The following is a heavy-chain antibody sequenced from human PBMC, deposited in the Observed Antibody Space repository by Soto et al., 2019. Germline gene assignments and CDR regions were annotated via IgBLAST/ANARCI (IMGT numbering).Heavy chain of an antibody. V-gene: IGHV3-64D*06. CDR1: GFTFSSFS. Sequence: PGGSLRLSCSASGFTFSSFSMHWVRQSPGKGLEYVSHMSSDGSRIYYADSVKGRFTISRDNSKNMLYLQMSSLSPDDSAVYYCVKSRGGANYDFDDWGQGTQVTVSS. CDR3: VKSRGGANYDFDD. CDR2: MSSDGSRI. J-gene: IGHJ4*02. D-gene: IGHD4-4*01.